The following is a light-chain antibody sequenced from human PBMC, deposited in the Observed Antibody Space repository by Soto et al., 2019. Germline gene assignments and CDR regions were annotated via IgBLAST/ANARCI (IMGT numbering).Light chain of an antibody. CDR2: DNT. V-gene: IGLV1-40*01. J-gene: IGLJ2*01. CDR3: QSYDSSLSVV. CDR1: GSTIGAGYD. Sequence: QSVLTQPPSVSGAPGQRVTISCTGSGSTIGAGYDVHWYQQLPGTAPRLLIYDNTNRPSGVPDRFSGSKSGTSASLAISGLQAEDEADYYCQSYDSSLSVVFGRGTKVTVL.